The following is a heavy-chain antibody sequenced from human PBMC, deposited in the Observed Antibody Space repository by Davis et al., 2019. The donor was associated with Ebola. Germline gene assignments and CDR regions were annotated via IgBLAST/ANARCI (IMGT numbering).Heavy chain of an antibody. CDR3: AREIGVYGDDY. D-gene: IGHD6-13*01. J-gene: IGHJ4*02. V-gene: IGHV1-69*04. CDR2: IIPILGIA. CDR1: GYTFTRYA. Sequence: AASVTVSCQASGYTFTRYAMNWLRQAPGQGLDWMGRIIPILGIANYAQKFQGRVTITADKSTSTAYMKLSSLRAEDTAVYYCAREIGVYGDDYWGQGTLVTVSS.